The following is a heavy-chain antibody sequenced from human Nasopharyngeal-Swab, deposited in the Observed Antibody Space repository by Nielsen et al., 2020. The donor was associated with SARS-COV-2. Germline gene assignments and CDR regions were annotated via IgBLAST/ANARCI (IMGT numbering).Heavy chain of an antibody. CDR3: ARGLSGIVPAPILGLGPYYSYYYMDV. D-gene: IGHD2-2*01. CDR2: INHSGST. J-gene: IGHJ6*03. V-gene: IGHV4-34*01. Sequence: VRQMPGKGLEWIAEINHSGSTNYNPSLKSRATISVDTSKNQFSLKLSSVTAADTAVYYCARGLSGIVPAPILGLGPYYSYYYMDVWGKGTTVTVSS.